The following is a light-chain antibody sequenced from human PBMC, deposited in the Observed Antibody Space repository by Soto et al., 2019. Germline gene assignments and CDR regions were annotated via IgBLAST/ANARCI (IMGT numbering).Light chain of an antibody. CDR3: QQYHVWPKWT. CDR2: GAS. Sequence: VLTQAEATLSVSAGDGATLSCRASESVSISLAWYQHKPGQPPRLLIHGASTRASGVPPRFSGSGSGTDFSLTISSLQSEDYAVYFCQQYHVWPKWTSAQGVKV. CDR1: ESVSIS. V-gene: IGKV3D-15*01. J-gene: IGKJ1*01.